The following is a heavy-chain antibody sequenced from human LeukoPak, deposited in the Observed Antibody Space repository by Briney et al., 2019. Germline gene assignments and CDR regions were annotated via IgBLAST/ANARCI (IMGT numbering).Heavy chain of an antibody. CDR1: GFTFADYA. CDR2: IRWDGGST. V-gene: IGHV3-43D*03. D-gene: IGHD6-13*01. J-gene: IGHJ4*02. Sequence: GGSLRLSCAASGFTFADYAMHWVRQAPGKGLEWVSLIRWDGGSTYYADSVKGRSTISRDNSKKSLCLQMNSLRAADTALYYCAKGPSGYSSRWYHVDYWGEGALVTLS. CDR3: AKGPSGYSSRWYHVDY.